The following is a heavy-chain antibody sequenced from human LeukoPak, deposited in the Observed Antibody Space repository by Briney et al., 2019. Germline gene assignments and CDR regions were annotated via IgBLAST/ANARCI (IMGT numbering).Heavy chain of an antibody. J-gene: IGHJ3*02. D-gene: IGHD1-26*01. V-gene: IGHV1-69*13. CDR3: AKPSEGGGSYELGAFDI. Sequence: ASVKVSCKASGYTFTSYGISWVRQAPGQGLEWMGGIIPIFGTANYAQKFQGRVTITADESTSTAYMELSSLRSEDTAVYYCAKPSEGGGSYELGAFDIWGQGTMVTVSS. CDR1: GYTFTSYG. CDR2: IIPIFGTA.